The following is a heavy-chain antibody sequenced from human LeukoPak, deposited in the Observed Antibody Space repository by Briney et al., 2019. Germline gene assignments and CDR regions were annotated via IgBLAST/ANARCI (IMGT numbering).Heavy chain of an antibody. CDR1: GFSLSTSGVG. J-gene: IGHJ4*02. D-gene: IGHD6-13*01. V-gene: IGHV2-5*01. CDR3: ARSRYSSSWSYYFDY. Sequence: ESGPTLVKPTQTLTLTCTFSGFSLSTSGVGVGWIRQPPGKALEWLALIYWNDDKRYSPSLKSRLTITKDTSKNQVVLTMTNMDPVDTATYYCARSRYSSSWSYYFDYWGQGTLVTVSS. CDR2: IYWNDDK.